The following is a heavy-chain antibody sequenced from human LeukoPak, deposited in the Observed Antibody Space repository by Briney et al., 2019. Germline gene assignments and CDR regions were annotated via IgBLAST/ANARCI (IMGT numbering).Heavy chain of an antibody. D-gene: IGHD5-24*01. Sequence: SVKVSCKASGGTFSSYAISWVRQAHGQGLEWMGRIIPILGIANYAQKFQGRVTITADKSTSTAYMELSSLRSEDTAVYYCARDAEMATIRWRGSYFDYWGQGTLVTVSS. CDR3: ARDAEMATIRWRGSYFDY. J-gene: IGHJ4*02. CDR1: GGTFSSYA. CDR2: IIPILGIA. V-gene: IGHV1-69*04.